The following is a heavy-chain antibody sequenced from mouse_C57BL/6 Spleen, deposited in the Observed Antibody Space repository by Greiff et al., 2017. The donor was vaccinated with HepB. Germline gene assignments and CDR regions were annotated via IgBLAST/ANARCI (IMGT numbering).Heavy chain of an antibody. CDR1: GFTFSDYG. V-gene: IGHV5-17*01. CDR3: ARPPTVVATDAMDY. CDR2: ISSGSSTI. D-gene: IGHD1-1*01. J-gene: IGHJ4*01. Sequence: VQLKESGGGLVKPGGSLKLSCAASGFTFSDYGIHWVRQAPEKGLEWVAYISSGSSTIYYADTVKGRFTISRDNAKNTLFLQMTSLRSEDTAMYYCARPPTVVATDAMDYWGQGTSVTVSS.